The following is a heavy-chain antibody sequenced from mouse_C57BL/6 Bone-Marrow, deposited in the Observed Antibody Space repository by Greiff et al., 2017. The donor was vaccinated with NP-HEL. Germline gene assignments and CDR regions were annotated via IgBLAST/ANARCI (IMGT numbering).Heavy chain of an antibody. V-gene: IGHV1-7*01. D-gene: IGHD2-2*01. Sequence: QVQLKQSGAELAKPGASVKLSCKASGYTFTSYWMHWVKQRPGQGLEWIGYINPSSGYTKYNQKFKDKATLTADKSSRTAYMQLSSLTYEDSAVYYCARRIYYGCYYAMDYWGQGTSVTVSS. CDR3: ARRIYYGCYYAMDY. CDR1: GYTFTSYW. CDR2: INPSSGYT. J-gene: IGHJ4*01.